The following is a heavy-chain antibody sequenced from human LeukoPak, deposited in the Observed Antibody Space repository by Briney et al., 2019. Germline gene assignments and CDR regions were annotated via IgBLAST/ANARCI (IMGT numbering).Heavy chain of an antibody. J-gene: IGHJ4*02. D-gene: IGHD4-23*01. CDR1: GYTFTGYY. CDR3: ARVTTLERPFDY. V-gene: IGHV1-46*01. CDR2: INPSGGST. Sequence: GASVKVSCKASGYTFTGYYMHWVRQAPGQGLEWMGIINPSGGSTSYAQKFQGRVTMTRDTPTSTVYMELSSLRSEDTAVYYCARVTTLERPFDYWGQGTLVTVSS.